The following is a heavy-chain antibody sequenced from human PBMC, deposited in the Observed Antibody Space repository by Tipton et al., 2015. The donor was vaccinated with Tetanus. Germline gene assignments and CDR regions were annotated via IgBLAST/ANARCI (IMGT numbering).Heavy chain of an antibody. CDR3: AKLDYGDYGRYYYYEMDV. Sequence: SLRLSCAASGFIFSNYAMHWVRQAPGKGLEWVALISYDGSNIYYADSVKGRFTISRDDSKETVYLQMSSLRAEDTAVYYCAKLDYGDYGRYYYYEMDVWGQGPRSPSP. CDR2: ISYDGSNI. D-gene: IGHD4-17*01. CDR1: GFIFSNYA. J-gene: IGHJ6*02. V-gene: IGHV3-30*18.